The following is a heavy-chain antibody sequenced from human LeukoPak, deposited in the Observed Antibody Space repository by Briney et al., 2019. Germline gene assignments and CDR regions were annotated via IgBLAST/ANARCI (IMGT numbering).Heavy chain of an antibody. CDR3: AKGGSYSLDLCCY. CDR1: GFTFSSYA. J-gene: IGHJ4*02. Sequence: GGSLRLSCAASGFTFSSYAMSWVRQAPGKGLEWVSAISGSGGSTYYADSVKGRFTISRDNSKNTLYLQMNSLRAEDTAVYCCAKGGSYSLDLCCYWGQGTLVTVSS. V-gene: IGHV3-23*01. CDR2: ISGSGGST. D-gene: IGHD1-26*01.